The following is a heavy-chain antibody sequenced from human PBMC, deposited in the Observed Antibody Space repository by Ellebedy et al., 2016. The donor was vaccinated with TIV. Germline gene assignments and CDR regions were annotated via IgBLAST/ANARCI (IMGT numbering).Heavy chain of an antibody. CDR2: INHSGST. V-gene: IGHV4-34*01. D-gene: IGHD3-16*01. J-gene: IGHJ4*02. CDR3: AGTEYIGFWGY. Sequence: SETLSLTCAVYGGSLSGYYWSWIRQPPGKGLEWIGEINHSGSTNYNPSLKSRVTISVDTSKNQFSLKLSFVTAADTAVYYCAGTEYIGFWGYWGQGTLVTVSS. CDR1: GGSLSGYY.